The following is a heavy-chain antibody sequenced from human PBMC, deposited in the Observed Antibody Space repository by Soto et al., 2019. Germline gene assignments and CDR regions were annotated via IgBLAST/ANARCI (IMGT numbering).Heavy chain of an antibody. D-gene: IGHD3-10*01. CDR2: INPNGGST. CDR3: ARGSTLWFGSTLYYFGMDV. V-gene: IGHV1-46*01. J-gene: IGHJ6*02. Sequence: ASVKVSCKASGYTFTGYYMHWVRQAPGQGLEWMGWINPNGGSTSYAQKFQGRVTMTRDTATSTVYMELSSLRSDDTAVYYCARGSTLWFGSTLYYFGMDVWGQGTTVTVSS. CDR1: GYTFTGYY.